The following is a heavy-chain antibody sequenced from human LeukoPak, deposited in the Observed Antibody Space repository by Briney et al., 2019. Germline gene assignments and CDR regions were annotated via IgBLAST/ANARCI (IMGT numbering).Heavy chain of an antibody. CDR1: GFTFSSYA. CDR2: ISYGGSNK. V-gene: IGHV3-30-3*01. Sequence: GGSLRLSCAASGFTFSSYAMHWVRQAPGKGLEWVAVISYGGSNKYYADSVKGRFTISRDNSKNTLYLQMNSLRAEDTAVYYCARDGGCKRWSCFSRTVDWFDPWGQGTLVTVSS. D-gene: IGHD2-21*01. CDR3: ARDGGCKRWSCFSRTVDWFDP. J-gene: IGHJ5*02.